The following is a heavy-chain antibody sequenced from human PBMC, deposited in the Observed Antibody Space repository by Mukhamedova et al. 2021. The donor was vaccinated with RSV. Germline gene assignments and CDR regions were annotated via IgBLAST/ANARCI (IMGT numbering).Heavy chain of an antibody. V-gene: IGHV4-34*01. D-gene: IGHD3-10*01. Sequence: SGNTHYNPSLKSRVTMSIDTSTNQFSLKLTSATAADWAVYYCARGGYRGSGTVDYWGQGTLVTVSS. CDR3: ARGGYRGSGTVDY. CDR2: SGNT. J-gene: IGHJ4*02.